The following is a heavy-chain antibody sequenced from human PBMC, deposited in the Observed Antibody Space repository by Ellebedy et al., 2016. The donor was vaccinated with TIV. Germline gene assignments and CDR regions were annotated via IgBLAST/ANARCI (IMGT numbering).Heavy chain of an antibody. Sequence: GESLKISCAASGFSLSSYWTHWVRQAPGKGLEWVANIKQDGSEKYYVDSVKGRFTISRDNAKNSLYLQMNSLRAEDTAVYFCGRAIGSGSCYWGQGTLVTVPS. J-gene: IGHJ4*02. CDR3: GRAIGSGSCY. CDR2: IKQDGSEK. CDR1: GFSLSSYW. V-gene: IGHV3-7*01. D-gene: IGHD3-10*01.